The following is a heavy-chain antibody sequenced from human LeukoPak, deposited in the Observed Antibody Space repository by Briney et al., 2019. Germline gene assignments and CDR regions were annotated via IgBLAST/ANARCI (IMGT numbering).Heavy chain of an antibody. CDR3: ARSHDHLWGNYPDY. Sequence: SETLSLTCAVYGGSFSGYYWSWIRQHPGKGLEWIGYIYYSGSTYYNPSLKSRVTISVDTSKNQFSLKLSSVTAADTAVYYCARSHDHLWGNYPDYWGQGTLVTVSS. V-gene: IGHV4-31*11. D-gene: IGHD3-16*02. CDR1: GGSFSGYY. CDR2: IYYSGST. J-gene: IGHJ4*02.